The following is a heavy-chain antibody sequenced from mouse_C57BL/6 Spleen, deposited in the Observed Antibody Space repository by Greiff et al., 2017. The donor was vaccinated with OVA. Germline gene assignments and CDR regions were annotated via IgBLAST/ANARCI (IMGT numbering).Heavy chain of an antibody. CDR1: GFTFSSYA. CDR3: ARVPIYYDYDGDYFDY. D-gene: IGHD2-4*01. J-gene: IGHJ2*01. CDR2: ISDGGSYT. V-gene: IGHV5-4*03. Sequence: EVKLVESGGGLVKPGGSLKLSCAASGFTFSSYAMSWVRQTPEKRLEWVATISDGGSYTYYPDNVKGRFTISRDNAKNNLYLQMSHLKSEDTAMYYCARVPIYYDYDGDYFDYWGQGTTLTVSS.